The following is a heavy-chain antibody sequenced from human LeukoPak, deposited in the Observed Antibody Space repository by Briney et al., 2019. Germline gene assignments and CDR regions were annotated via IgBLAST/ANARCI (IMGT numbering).Heavy chain of an antibody. Sequence: ASVKVSCKASGHTFTSYDINWVRQATGQGREWMGWMNPNSGNTGYAQKFQGRVTMTRNTSISTAYMELSSLRSEDTAVYYCARGYRPDRLRFLEWLLGYYFDYWGQGTLVTVSS. CDR2: MNPNSGNT. CDR1: GHTFTSYD. D-gene: IGHD3-3*01. J-gene: IGHJ4*02. V-gene: IGHV1-8*01. CDR3: ARGYRPDRLRFLEWLLGYYFDY.